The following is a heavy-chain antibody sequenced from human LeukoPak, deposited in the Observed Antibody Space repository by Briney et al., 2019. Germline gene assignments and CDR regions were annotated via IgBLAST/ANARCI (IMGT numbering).Heavy chain of an antibody. CDR2: RSYDGNNK. CDR1: GFTFSNYG. J-gene: IGHJ4*02. D-gene: IGHD2-15*01. Sequence: QPGGSLRLSCAASGFTFSNYGIHWVRQAPGKGLEWVAVRSYDGNNKYYADSVKGRFTISRDNSKNTLFLQMNSLRAEDTAVYYCAKGVDYCSGGSCPADYWGPGTLVTVSS. CDR3: AKGVDYCSGGSCPADY. V-gene: IGHV3-30*18.